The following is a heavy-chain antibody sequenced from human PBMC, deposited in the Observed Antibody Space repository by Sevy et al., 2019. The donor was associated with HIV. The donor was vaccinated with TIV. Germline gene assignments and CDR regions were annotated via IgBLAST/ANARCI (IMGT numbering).Heavy chain of an antibody. J-gene: IGHJ3*02. CDR3: ARDFAVNNWRVVGAFDM. D-gene: IGHD3-3*01. CDR1: GFKFNGHG. Sequence: GGSLRLSCVAPGFKFNGHGIHWVRQAPGKGLQWEAGISHDGDNKIYGDSVKGRFSISGDQSKNTVYLQMGTLTPEDTAIYYCARDFAVNNWRVVGAFDMWGLGTLVTVSS. CDR2: ISHDGDNK. V-gene: IGHV3-30*14.